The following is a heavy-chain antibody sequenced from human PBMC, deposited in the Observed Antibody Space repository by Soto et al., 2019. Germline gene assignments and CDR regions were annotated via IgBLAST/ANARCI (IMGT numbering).Heavy chain of an antibody. V-gene: IGHV3-30*18. CDR3: AKRQGKAWSRDFCYFPGMDV. J-gene: IGHJ6*02. D-gene: IGHD1-26*01. CDR2: ISHEGVTK. CDR1: GFTFESYG. Sequence: PGGSLRLSCIASGFTFESYGMHWVRQAPGKGLEWVAVISHEGVTKNYADSVKGRFTISRDNSKNTLYLQLNSLRREDTAVYYCAKRQGKAWSRDFCYFPGMDVWGLGPTATV.